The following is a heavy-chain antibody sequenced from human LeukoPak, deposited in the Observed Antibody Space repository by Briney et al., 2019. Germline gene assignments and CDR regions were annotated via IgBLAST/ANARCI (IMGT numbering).Heavy chain of an antibody. J-gene: IGHJ4*02. Sequence: SETLSLTCTVSGGSITGYFWSWMRQPAGKGLEWIGRILTNGNTDYNPSLNSRVTMSMDTSRNQFSLKLRSVSAADTAVYYCARSARVEPGTGYYFDSWGRGTLVTVSS. CDR3: ARSARVEPGTGYYFDS. CDR1: GGSITGYF. V-gene: IGHV4-4*07. CDR2: ILTNGNT. D-gene: IGHD2-15*01.